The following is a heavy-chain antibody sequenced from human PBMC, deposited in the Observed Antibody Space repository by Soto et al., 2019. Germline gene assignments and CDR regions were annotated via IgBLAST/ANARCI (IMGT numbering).Heavy chain of an antibody. CDR3: ARGGIVLVPAAMPLDY. Sequence: QVQLVESGGGVVQPGRSLRLSCAASGFTFSSYAMHWVRQAPGKGLEWVAVISYDGSNKYYADSVKGRFTISRDNSKNXLYLQMTSLRAEDTAVYYCARGGIVLVPAAMPLDYWGQGTLVTVSS. V-gene: IGHV3-30-3*01. CDR1: GFTFSSYA. J-gene: IGHJ4*02. CDR2: ISYDGSNK. D-gene: IGHD2-2*01.